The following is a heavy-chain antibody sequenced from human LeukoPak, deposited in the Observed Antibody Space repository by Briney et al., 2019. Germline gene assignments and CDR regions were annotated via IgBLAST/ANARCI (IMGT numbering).Heavy chain of an antibody. J-gene: IGHJ4*02. D-gene: IGHD3-22*01. CDR2: ISYDGSNK. CDR3: ARGGAYGFYYDSSGFLDY. V-gene: IGHV3-30*04. CDR1: GFTFSSYA. Sequence: PGRSLRLSCAASGFTFSSYAMHWVRQAPGKGLEWVAVISYDGSNKYYADSVKGRFTISRDNSKNTLYLQMNSLRSDDTAVYYCARGGAYGFYYDSSGFLDYWGQGTLVTVSS.